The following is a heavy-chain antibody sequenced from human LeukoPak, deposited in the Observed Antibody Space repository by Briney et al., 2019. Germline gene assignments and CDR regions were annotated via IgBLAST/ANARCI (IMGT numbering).Heavy chain of an antibody. Sequence: PGGSLRLSCAASGFTFSSYTMNWVRQAPGKGLEWVSSISSRSTYIYYADSVKGRFTTSRDSAKNSLYLQMDSLRAEDTAVYYCTDAFDIWGQGTMVTVSS. J-gene: IGHJ3*02. CDR1: GFTFSSYT. V-gene: IGHV3-21*01. CDR2: ISSRSTYI. CDR3: TDAFDI.